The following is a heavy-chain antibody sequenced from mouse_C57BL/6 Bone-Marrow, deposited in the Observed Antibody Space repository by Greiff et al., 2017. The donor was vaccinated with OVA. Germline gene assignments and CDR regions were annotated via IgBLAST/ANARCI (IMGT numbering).Heavy chain of an antibody. CDR3: ARRGVFTTVVAPFAY. CDR1: GYTFTSYW. J-gene: IGHJ3*01. Sequence: QVQLKQPGAELVKPGASVKLSCKASGYTFTSYWMHWVKQRPGQGLEWIGMIHPNSGSTNYNEKFKSKATLTVDKSSSTAYMQLSSLTSEDSAVYYCARRGVFTTVVAPFAYWGQGTLVTVSA. D-gene: IGHD1-1*01. CDR2: IHPNSGST. V-gene: IGHV1-64*01.